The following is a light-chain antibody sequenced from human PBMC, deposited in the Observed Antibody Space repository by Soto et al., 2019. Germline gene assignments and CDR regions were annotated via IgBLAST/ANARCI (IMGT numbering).Light chain of an antibody. V-gene: IGKV3-15*01. Sequence: EIVLTQSPATPSLSPGERATLSCRASQSVSSNLAWYQQKPGQAPRLLIYGASTRATGIPARFSGSGSGTEFTLTISSLQSEDFAVYYCQQHNNWPWTFGQGTKVDI. CDR2: GAS. CDR1: QSVSSN. CDR3: QQHNNWPWT. J-gene: IGKJ1*01.